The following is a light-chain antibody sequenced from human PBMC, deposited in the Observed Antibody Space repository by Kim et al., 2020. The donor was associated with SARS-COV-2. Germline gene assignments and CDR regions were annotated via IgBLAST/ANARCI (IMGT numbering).Light chain of an antibody. CDR2: NKD. J-gene: IGLJ3*02. V-gene: IGLV3-19*01. CDR1: SLRNYH. CDR3: NSRDTSGNLWV. Sequence: ALGQTVRITCRGNSLRNYHASWYQQRPGQAPVLVIYNKDNRPSGIPDRFSGSSSVDTSSLTITGARAEDEADYYCNSRDTSGNLWVFGGGTQLTVL.